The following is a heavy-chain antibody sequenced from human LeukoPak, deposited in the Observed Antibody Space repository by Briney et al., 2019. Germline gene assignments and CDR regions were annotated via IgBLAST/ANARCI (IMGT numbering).Heavy chain of an antibody. CDR2: ISYDGSIK. Sequence: GGSLRLSCAASGFTFNSYAMHWVRQAPGKGLEWVAVISYDGSIKYYADSVKGRFTISRDNSKNTLFLQMNSLRAEDTALYYCATPPASAWYFFDYCRQRT. CDR1: GFTFNSYA. J-gene: IGHJ4*02. CDR3: ATPPASAWYFFDY. D-gene: IGHD6-19*01. V-gene: IGHV3-30-3*01.